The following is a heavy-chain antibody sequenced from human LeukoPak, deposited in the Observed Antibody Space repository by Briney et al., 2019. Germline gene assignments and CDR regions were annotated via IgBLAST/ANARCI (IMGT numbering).Heavy chain of an antibody. D-gene: IGHD1-26*01. CDR1: GFTFTDYY. J-gene: IGHJ4*02. Sequence: ASVMVSCKASGFTFTDYYIHWVRQAPGQGLEWMGRINLNSGATNCAQKFQDKVTMTRDTSITTAYMELRSLTSDDTAIYYCARIYGWTTSGTYELTDYWGQGTLVTVSS. CDR3: ARIYGWTTSGTYELTDY. V-gene: IGHV1-2*06. CDR2: INLNSGAT.